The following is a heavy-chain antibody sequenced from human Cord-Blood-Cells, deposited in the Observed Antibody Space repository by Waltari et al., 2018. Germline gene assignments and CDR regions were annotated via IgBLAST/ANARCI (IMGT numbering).Heavy chain of an antibody. Sequence: EVQLVESGGGLIQPGGSLRLSCAASGFPVSSNYMSCVRQAPGKGLEWVSVICSGGSTYYADSVKGQFTISRDNSKNTLYLQMNSLRAEDTAVYYCAREFYSGSYYFDYWGQGTLVTVSS. CDR2: ICSGGST. D-gene: IGHD1-26*01. CDR1: GFPVSSNY. CDR3: AREFYSGSYYFDY. J-gene: IGHJ4*02. V-gene: IGHV3-53*01.